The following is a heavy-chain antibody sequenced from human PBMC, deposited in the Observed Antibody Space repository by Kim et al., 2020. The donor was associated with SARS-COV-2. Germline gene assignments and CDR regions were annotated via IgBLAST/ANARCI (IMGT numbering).Heavy chain of an antibody. CDR2: SSTI. J-gene: IGHJ4*02. V-gene: IGHV3-48*02. CDR3: ARTPYFDY. Sequence: SSTIYYADSVKGRFTISRDNAKNSLYLQMNSLRDEDTAVYYCARTPYFDYWGQGTLVTVSS.